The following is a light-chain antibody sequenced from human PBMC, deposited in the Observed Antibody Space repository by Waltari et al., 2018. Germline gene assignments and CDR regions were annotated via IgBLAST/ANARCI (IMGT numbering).Light chain of an antibody. V-gene: IGKV3-20*01. CDR1: QSVSSNY. CDR2: DSS. Sequence: EIVLTQSPGTLSLSPGERATLSCRASQSVSSNYLAWYQHTPGQATILVIDDSSTRATGIPDRFSGGGSGTDFTLTISRLEPEVVAVYYCQQYGSSPRTFGQGTKVEIK. CDR3: QQYGSSPRT. J-gene: IGKJ1*01.